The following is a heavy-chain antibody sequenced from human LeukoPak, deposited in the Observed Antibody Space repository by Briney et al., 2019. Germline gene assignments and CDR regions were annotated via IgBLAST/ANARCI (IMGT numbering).Heavy chain of an antibody. CDR1: GGSFSGYY. CDR2: INHSGST. D-gene: IGHD3-10*01. Sequence: SETLSLTCAVYGGSFSGYYWSWIRQPPGKGLEWIGEINHSGSTNYNPSLTSRVTISVDTSKNQFSLKLSSVTAADTAVYYCASILWFGESSPNDAFDIWGQGTMVTVSS. V-gene: IGHV4-34*01. CDR3: ASILWFGESSPNDAFDI. J-gene: IGHJ3*02.